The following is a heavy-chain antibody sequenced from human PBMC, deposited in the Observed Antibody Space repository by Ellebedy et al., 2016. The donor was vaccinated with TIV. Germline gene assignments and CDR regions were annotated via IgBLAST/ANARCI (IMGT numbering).Heavy chain of an antibody. J-gene: IGHJ4*02. CDR2: IRSKAYGGTT. Sequence: WIRRPPGKGLEWVGFIRSKAYGGTTEYAASVKGRFTISRDDSKSIAYLQMNSLKTEDTAVYYCARDSSGWSRDYWGQGTLVTVSS. V-gene: IGHV3-49*02. CDR3: ARDSSGWSRDY. D-gene: IGHD6-19*01.